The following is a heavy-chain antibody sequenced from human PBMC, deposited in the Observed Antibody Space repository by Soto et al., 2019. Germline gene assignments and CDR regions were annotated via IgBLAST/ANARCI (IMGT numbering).Heavy chain of an antibody. Sequence: SETLSITCAVSGGSISSCCWSWIRQPPGKGLEWIGYIYYSGSTNYNPSLKSRVTISVDTSKNQFSLKLSSVTAADTAVYYCARDVVAGNFDYWGQGTLVTVSS. J-gene: IGHJ4*02. CDR3: ARDVVAGNFDY. CDR1: GGSISSCC. CDR2: IYYSGST. V-gene: IGHV4-59*01. D-gene: IGHD6-19*01.